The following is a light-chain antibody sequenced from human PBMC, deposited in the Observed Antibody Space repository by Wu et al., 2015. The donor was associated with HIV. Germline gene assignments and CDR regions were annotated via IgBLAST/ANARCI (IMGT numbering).Light chain of an antibody. CDR2: GTS. J-gene: IGKJ1*01. V-gene: IGKV3-15*01. CDR3: QQYNEWPRT. Sequence: EIVMTQSPATLSVSPGERVTLSCRASQSVSSNLAWYQQIPGQAPRLLFYGTSTRATGIPARFSGSGSGTEFTLTISSMQPEDFAVYYCQQYNEWPRTFGQGQGGNQ. CDR1: QSVSSN.